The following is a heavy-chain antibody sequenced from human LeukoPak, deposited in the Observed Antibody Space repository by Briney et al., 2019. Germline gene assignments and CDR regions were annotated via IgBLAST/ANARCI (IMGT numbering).Heavy chain of an antibody. Sequence: GASVKVSCKASGYTFTSYYMHWVRQAPGQGLEWMGWISAYNGNTNYAQKLQGRVTMTTDTSTSTAYMELRSLRSDDTAVYYCARDLGIAAAGTLFYYYMDVWGKGTTVTVSS. CDR2: ISAYNGNT. CDR1: GYTFTSYY. CDR3: ARDLGIAAAGTLFYYYMDV. J-gene: IGHJ6*03. V-gene: IGHV1-18*04. D-gene: IGHD6-13*01.